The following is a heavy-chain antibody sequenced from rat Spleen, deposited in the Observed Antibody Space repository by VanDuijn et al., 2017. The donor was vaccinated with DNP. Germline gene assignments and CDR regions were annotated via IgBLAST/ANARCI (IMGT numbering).Heavy chain of an antibody. CDR3: ARGGRSYFDY. Sequence: EVQLVESGGGLVQPGRSLKLSCAASGFTFSNYYMAWVRQAPKKGLEWVATISASGGSTSYRDSVKGRFTISRDNAKNTLYLQMNSLRSEDTASYYCARGGRSYFDYWGQGVMVTVSS. V-gene: IGHV5-25*01. CDR1: GFTFSNYY. J-gene: IGHJ2*01. D-gene: IGHD1-11*01. CDR2: ISASGGST.